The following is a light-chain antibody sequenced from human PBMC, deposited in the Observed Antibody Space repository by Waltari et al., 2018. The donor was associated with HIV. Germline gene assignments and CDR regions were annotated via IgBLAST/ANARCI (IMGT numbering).Light chain of an antibody. Sequence: NFKLTQPPSVSESPGKTVTISCTRSSGNIASHHVQGYQQRPGSAPTTVIYEDNQRPSGVPDRFSGSIDSSSNSASLTISGLKTEDEADYYCQSYDSNDPWVFGGGTKLTVL. CDR3: QSYDSNDPWV. V-gene: IGLV6-57*04. CDR1: SGNIASHH. CDR2: EDN. J-gene: IGLJ3*02.